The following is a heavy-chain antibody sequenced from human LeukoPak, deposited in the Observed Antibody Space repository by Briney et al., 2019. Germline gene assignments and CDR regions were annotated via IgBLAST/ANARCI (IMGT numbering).Heavy chain of an antibody. CDR2: FYSGGST. D-gene: IGHD3-22*01. J-gene: IGHJ4*02. CDR1: GFTVSSDY. V-gene: IGHV3-53*01. CDR3: ARDLGYDSRGYFSGYFDY. Sequence: GGSLRLSCAASGFTVSSDYMSWVRQAPGKGLGGGSGFYSGGSTYYAGSVKGRFTISRDNSKNTLYLQINSLRAEDTAVYYCARDLGYDSRGYFSGYFDYWGQGTLVTVSS.